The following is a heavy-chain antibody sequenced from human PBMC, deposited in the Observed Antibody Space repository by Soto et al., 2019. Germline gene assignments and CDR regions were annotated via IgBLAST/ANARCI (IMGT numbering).Heavy chain of an antibody. V-gene: IGHV5-51*01. CDR1: GYNFINHW. Sequence: PGESLKISCKGSGYNFINHWIAWVRQMPGKGLEWMGIVYPDDSDTRYSPSFQVQVTISADQSISTAYLQWSSLAASDTAMYYCARPTYGSSTHCSPFDYWGQGTLVTVSS. J-gene: IGHJ4*02. CDR2: VYPDDSDT. D-gene: IGHD2-2*01. CDR3: ARPTYGSSTHCSPFDY.